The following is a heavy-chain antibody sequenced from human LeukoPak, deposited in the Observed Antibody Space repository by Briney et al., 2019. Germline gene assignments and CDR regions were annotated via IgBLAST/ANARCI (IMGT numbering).Heavy chain of an antibody. CDR3: ASPTSNYYDSSVYAFDI. Sequence: GESLKISCKGSDYSFTSYWIGWVRQMPGKGLEWMGIIYPGDSDTRYSPSFQGQVTISADKSISTAYLQWSSLKASDTAMYYCASPTSNYYDSSVYAFDIWGQGTMVTVSS. J-gene: IGHJ3*02. CDR1: DYSFTSYW. V-gene: IGHV5-51*01. D-gene: IGHD3-22*01. CDR2: IYPGDSDT.